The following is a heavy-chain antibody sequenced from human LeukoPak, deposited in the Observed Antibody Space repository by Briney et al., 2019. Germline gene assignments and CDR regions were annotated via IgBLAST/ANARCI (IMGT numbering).Heavy chain of an antibody. V-gene: IGHV1-8*03. CDR2: MNPNSGNT. CDR3: AKSASMVRGVRWGDAFDI. J-gene: IGHJ3*02. Sequence: GASVKVSCKASGYTFTSYDINWVRQATGQGLEWMGWMNPNSGNTGYAQKFQGRVTITRNTSISTAYMELSSLRSEDTAVYYCAKSASMVRGVRWGDAFDIWGQGTMVTVSS. D-gene: IGHD3-10*01. CDR1: GYTFTSYD.